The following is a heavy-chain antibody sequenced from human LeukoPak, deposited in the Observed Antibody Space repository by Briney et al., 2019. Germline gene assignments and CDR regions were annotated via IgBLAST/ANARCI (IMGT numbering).Heavy chain of an antibody. CDR3: VRDVGGGPFYDY. D-gene: IGHD2-15*01. Sequence: SETLSLTCTVSGGSISSGVYYWSWIRQHPGKGLEWIGYIYYSGSTYYNPSLKSRVTISVDTSRNQFSLKLSSVTAADTAVYFCVRDVGGGPFYDYWGQGTLVTVSS. J-gene: IGHJ4*02. CDR2: IYYSGST. V-gene: IGHV4-31*03. CDR1: GGSISSGVYY.